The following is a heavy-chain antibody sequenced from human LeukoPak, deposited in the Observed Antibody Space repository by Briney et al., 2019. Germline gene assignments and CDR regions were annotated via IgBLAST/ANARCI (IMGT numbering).Heavy chain of an antibody. J-gene: IGHJ4*02. CDR1: GYAISNAYY. CDR2: LYRSGST. V-gene: IGHV4-38-2*02. Sequence: SETLSLTCTVYGYAISNAYYWGWIRPPPGKGLEWIGSLYRSGSTYYNPSLKSRVTISVDTSKNQFSLKLTSVTAEDTAVYYCARGLGSYWGQGTLVTVSS. D-gene: IGHD3-10*01. CDR3: ARGLGSY.